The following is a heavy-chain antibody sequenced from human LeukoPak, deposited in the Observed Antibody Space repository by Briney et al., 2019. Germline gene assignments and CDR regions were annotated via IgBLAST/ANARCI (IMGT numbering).Heavy chain of an antibody. D-gene: IGHD6-19*01. CDR2: FYHSGST. CDR1: GGSVSSSNW. V-gene: IGHV4-4*02. CDR3: ARAGYSSGWYYDY. J-gene: IGHJ4*02. Sequence: PSGTLSLTCAVSGGSVSSSNWWTWVRQPPGKGLEWIGEFYHSGSTNYNPSLTSRVTISVDRSKNQFSLKLSSVTAADTAVYYCARAGYSSGWYYDYWGQGTLVTVSS.